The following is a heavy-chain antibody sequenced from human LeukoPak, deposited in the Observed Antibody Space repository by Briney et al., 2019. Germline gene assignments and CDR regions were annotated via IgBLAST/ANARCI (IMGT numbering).Heavy chain of an antibody. CDR3: ARHAAVVFYFDY. Sequence: PSETLSLTCTVSGGSISSYYWSWLRQPPGKGLGWVGYIYYSGGTNYNPSLKSRVTISVDTSKNQFSLQLSTVTAADTAVYYCARHAAVVFYFDYWGQGTLVTVSS. CDR1: GGSISSYY. J-gene: IGHJ4*02. D-gene: IGHD6-19*01. V-gene: IGHV4-59*08. CDR2: IYYSGGT.